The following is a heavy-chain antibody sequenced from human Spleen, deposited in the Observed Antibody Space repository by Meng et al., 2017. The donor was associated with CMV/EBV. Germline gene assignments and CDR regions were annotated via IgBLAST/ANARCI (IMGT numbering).Heavy chain of an antibody. D-gene: IGHD3-22*01. CDR2: IYSDGIST. CDR3: ARDDWDDSSGFTAFDY. CDR1: GMNLNIYW. Sequence: LSLTCAVSGMNLNIYWMHWVRQVPGKGLFWRSRIYSDGISTRYADSVKGRFTISRDNAKNTLYLQMNSLRAEDTAVYYCARDDWDDSSGFTAFDYWGEGTLVTVSS. J-gene: IGHJ4*02. V-gene: IGHV3-74*01.